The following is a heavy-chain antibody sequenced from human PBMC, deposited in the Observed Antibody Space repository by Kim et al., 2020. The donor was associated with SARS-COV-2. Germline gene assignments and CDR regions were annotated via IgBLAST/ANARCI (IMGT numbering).Heavy chain of an antibody. CDR1: GGTFSSYA. CDR3: ARDGAIFGVVREYYYYGMDV. Sequence: SVKVSCKASGGTFSSYAISWVRQAPGQGLEWMGRIIPILGIANYAQKFQGRVTITADKSTSTAYMELSSLRSEDTAVYYCARDGAIFGVVREYYYYGMDVWGQGTTVTVSS. D-gene: IGHD3-3*01. V-gene: IGHV1-69*04. CDR2: IIPILGIA. J-gene: IGHJ6*02.